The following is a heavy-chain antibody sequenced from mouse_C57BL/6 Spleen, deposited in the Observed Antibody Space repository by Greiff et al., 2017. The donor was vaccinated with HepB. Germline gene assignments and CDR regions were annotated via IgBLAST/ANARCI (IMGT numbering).Heavy chain of an antibody. Sequence: QVQLQQPGAELVKPGASVKLSCKASGYTFTSYWMHWVKQRPGRGLEWIGRIVPSSGGTKYNEKFKSKATLTVDKPSSTAYMQLSSLTSEDSAVYYCARDSNYGYFDVWGTGTTVTVAS. CDR2: IVPSSGGT. CDR1: GYTFTSYW. V-gene: IGHV1-72*01. J-gene: IGHJ1*03. D-gene: IGHD2-5*01. CDR3: ARDSNYGYFDV.